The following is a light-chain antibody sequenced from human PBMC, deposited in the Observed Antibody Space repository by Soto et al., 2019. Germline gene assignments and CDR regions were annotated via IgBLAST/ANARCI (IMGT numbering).Light chain of an antibody. J-gene: IGKJ1*01. Sequence: EIVMTQSPDTLSVSPGEGATLSCRVSQSIRSNLAWYQQRPGQAPRLLMYGASTRADGIPARFTGSGSGTEFTLTISSLQSEDFAVYYCQQYHIWPPWTSGQGTKVHIK. V-gene: IGKV3-15*01. CDR3: QQYHIWPPWT. CDR2: GAS. CDR1: QSIRSN.